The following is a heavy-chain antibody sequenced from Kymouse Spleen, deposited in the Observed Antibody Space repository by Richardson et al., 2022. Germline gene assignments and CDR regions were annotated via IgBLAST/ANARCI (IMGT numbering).Heavy chain of an antibody. D-gene: IGHD6-6*01. V-gene: IGHV3-33*01. CDR2: IWYDGSNK. CDR1: GFTFSSYG. J-gene: IGHJ6*02. CDR3: ARDEAARPEYYGMDV. Sequence: QVQLVESGGGVVQPGRSLRLSCAASGFTFSSYGMHWVRQAPGKGLEWVAVIWYDGSNKYYADSVKGRFTISRDNSKNTLYLQMNSLRAEDTAVYYCARDEAARPEYYGMDVWGQGTTVTVSS.